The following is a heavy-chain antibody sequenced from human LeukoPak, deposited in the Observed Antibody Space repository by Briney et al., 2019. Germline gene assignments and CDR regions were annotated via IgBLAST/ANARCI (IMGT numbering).Heavy chain of an antibody. CDR3: ARVGGKSNWFDP. CDR1: GGSISSGGYC. Sequence: PSQTLSLTCTVSGGSISSGGYCWSWIRQHPGKGLEWIGYIYYSGSTYYNPSLKSRVTISVDTSKNQFSLKLSSVTAADTAVYYCARVGGKSNWFDPWGQGTLVTVSS. CDR2: IYYSGST. D-gene: IGHD1-14*01. V-gene: IGHV4-31*03. J-gene: IGHJ5*02.